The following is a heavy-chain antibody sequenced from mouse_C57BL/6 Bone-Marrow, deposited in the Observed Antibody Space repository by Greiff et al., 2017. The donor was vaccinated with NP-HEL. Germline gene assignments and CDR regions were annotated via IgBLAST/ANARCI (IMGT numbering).Heavy chain of an antibody. CDR3: ARLRGNLDY. Sequence: QVQLKQPGAELVKPGASVKLSCKASGYTFTSYWMHWVKQRPGQGLEWIGMIHPNSGSTNYNEKFKSKATLTVDKASSTAYMQLSSLTSEDSAVYYCARLRGNLDYWGQGTTLTVSS. V-gene: IGHV1-64*01. CDR1: GYTFTSYW. CDR2: IHPNSGST. J-gene: IGHJ2*01. D-gene: IGHD2-1*01.